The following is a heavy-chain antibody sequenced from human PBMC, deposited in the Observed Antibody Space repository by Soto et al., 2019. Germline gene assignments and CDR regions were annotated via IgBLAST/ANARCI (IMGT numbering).Heavy chain of an antibody. D-gene: IGHD3-16*01. CDR1: GFTFSDYY. CDR2: ITVSGRTI. V-gene: IGHV3-11*01. Sequence: QVQLVESGGGLVKPGGSLRLSCAASGFTFSDYYMSWIRQAPGKGLEWVSYITVSGRTIFYADSVKGRFTISRDNAKNALYLQMNGLRADDAAVYYCARDGGPLSYSGMDVWGQGTTVTVSS. J-gene: IGHJ6*02. CDR3: ARDGGPLSYSGMDV.